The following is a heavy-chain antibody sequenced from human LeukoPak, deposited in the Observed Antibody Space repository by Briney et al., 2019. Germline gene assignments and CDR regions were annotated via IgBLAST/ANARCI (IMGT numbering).Heavy chain of an antibody. Sequence: GGSLRLSCAASGFTFSSYSMNWVRQAPGKGLEWVSSISSSSSYIYYADSVKGRFTISRDNAKNSLYLQMNSLRAEDTVVYYCAREMSGSYYPEYFQHWGQGTLVTVSS. D-gene: IGHD1-26*01. J-gene: IGHJ1*01. CDR3: AREMSGSYYPEYFQH. CDR2: ISSSSSYI. V-gene: IGHV3-21*01. CDR1: GFTFSSYS.